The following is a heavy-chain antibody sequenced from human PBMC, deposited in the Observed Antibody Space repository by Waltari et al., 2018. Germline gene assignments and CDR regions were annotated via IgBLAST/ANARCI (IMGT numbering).Heavy chain of an antibody. CDR1: GFTFSSDS. CDR2: VSSSSRYI. Sequence: EVQLVASGGGLVKPGGSLRLCCAASGFTFSSDSMNWVRQAPGKGLEWVSSVSSSSRYIYYADSVKGRCTISRDNAKNSLYLQMNSLRAEDTAVYYCARARALEPPDYWGQGTLVTVSS. J-gene: IGHJ4*02. CDR3: ARARALEPPDY. V-gene: IGHV3-21*01.